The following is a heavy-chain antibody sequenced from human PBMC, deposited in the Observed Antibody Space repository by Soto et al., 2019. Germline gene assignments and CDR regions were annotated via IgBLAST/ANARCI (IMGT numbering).Heavy chain of an antibody. CDR1: GYTFTRYG. CDR2: ISGYNGDA. Sequence: ASVKVSCKASGYTFTRYGISWVRQAPGQGLEWMGWISGYNGDANYAQRFQGRVTITADESTSTAYMELSSLRSEDTAVYYCASSDYGDVDYWGQGTLVTVSS. V-gene: IGHV1-18*01. CDR3: ASSDYGDVDY. D-gene: IGHD4-17*01. J-gene: IGHJ4*02.